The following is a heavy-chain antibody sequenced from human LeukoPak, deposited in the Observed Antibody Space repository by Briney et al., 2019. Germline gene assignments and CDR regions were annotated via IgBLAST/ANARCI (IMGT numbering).Heavy chain of an antibody. Sequence: PSETLSLTCAVYGGSFSGYYWGWIRQPTGTGLEWIGSIYYSGSTYYNPSLKSRVSITVDTSKNQSSLKLSSVTAADTAVYYCASGNRSRSYNWFDPWGQGTLVTVSS. CDR3: ASGNRSRSYNWFDP. CDR2: IYYSGST. CDR1: GGSFSGYY. V-gene: IGHV4-34*01. J-gene: IGHJ5*02.